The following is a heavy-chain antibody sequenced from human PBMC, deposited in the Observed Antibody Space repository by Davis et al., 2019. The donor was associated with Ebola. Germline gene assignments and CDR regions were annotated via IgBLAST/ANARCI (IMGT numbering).Heavy chain of an antibody. Sequence: SETLSLTCTVSGGSISSGGYYWSWVRQHPGKGLEWIGYIYYSGSTYYNPSLRSRVTISVDTSKNQFSLKLSSVTAADTAVYYCARVAPDYGDYLVDYWGQGTLVTVSS. CDR1: GGSISSGGYY. CDR2: IYYSGST. J-gene: IGHJ4*02. CDR3: ARVAPDYGDYLVDY. D-gene: IGHD4-17*01. V-gene: IGHV4-31*03.